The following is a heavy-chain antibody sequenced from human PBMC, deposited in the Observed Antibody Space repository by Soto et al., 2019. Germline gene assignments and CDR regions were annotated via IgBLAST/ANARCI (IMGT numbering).Heavy chain of an antibody. D-gene: IGHD3-3*01. CDR1: GGTFSSYA. CDR3: ASFRFLAWENPSYYYYGMDV. J-gene: IGHJ6*02. V-gene: IGHV1-69*13. Sequence: SVKVSCKASGGTFSSYAISWVRQAPGQGXEWMGGIIPIFGTANYGQKFQGRVTITADESTSTAYMELSSLRSEDTAVYYCASFRFLAWENPSYYYYGMDVWGQETTVTVSS. CDR2: IIPIFGTA.